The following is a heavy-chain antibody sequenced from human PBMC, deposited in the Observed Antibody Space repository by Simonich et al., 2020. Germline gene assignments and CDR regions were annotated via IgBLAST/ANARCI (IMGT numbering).Heavy chain of an antibody. CDR1: GFTFSSYS. Sequence: EVQLVESGGGLVKPEGSLRLSCAASGFTFSSYSMNWVRQAPGKGLGWVSSISSSSSYIYYADSVKGRFTISRDNAKNSLYLQMNSLRAEDTAVYYCARWRAVAGTGAYGMDVWGQGTTVTVSS. V-gene: IGHV3-21*01. J-gene: IGHJ6*02. CDR2: ISSSSSYI. CDR3: ARWRAVAGTGAYGMDV. D-gene: IGHD6-19*01.